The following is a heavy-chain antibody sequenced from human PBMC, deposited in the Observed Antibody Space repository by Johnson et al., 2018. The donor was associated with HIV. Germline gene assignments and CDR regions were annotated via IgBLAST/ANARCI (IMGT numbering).Heavy chain of an antibody. Sequence: VQSVESGGGLAQPAVSQRLSSPASVFTFTTYRLHWVRQAPGKGLVWVARINSDGGSTCYVDSVKGRFTISRDNARNTLYLQMNSLRADDTAVYYCAREGPSGRAGFDIWGQGTMVTVSS. V-gene: IGHV3-74*01. CDR2: INSDGGST. CDR1: VFTFTTYR. D-gene: IGHD3-10*01. CDR3: AREGPSGRAGFDI. J-gene: IGHJ3*02.